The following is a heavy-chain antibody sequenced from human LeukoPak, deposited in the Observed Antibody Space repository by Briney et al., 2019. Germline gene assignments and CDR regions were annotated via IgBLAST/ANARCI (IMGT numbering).Heavy chain of an antibody. J-gene: IGHJ4*02. D-gene: IGHD3-22*01. CDR3: TGFDY. CDR1: GGSISSYY. CDR2: IYYSGST. Sequence: PSETLSLTCTVSGGSISSYYWSWIRQPAGKGLEWIGYIYYSGSTNYNPSLKSRVTISVDTSKNQFSLKLSSVTAADNDSSGYTGFDYWGQGTLVTVSS. V-gene: IGHV4-59*01.